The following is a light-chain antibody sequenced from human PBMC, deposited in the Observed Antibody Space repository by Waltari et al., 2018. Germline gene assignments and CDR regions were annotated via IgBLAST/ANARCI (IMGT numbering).Light chain of an antibody. CDR3: RHDYRYPWA. Sequence: ATRLTQSPSSLSASVGDRVTITCRASQDIGNELGWYQQKPGKAPKLLIYYSSTLQSGVPSRVSGSGSGTDFTRTSSRLQPEDFATYYCRHDYRYPWAFGQGTKVEIK. V-gene: IGKV1-6*01. CDR1: QDIGNE. J-gene: IGKJ1*01. CDR2: YSS.